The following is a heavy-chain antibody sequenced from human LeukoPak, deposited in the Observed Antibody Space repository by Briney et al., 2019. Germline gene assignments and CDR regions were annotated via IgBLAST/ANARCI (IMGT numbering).Heavy chain of an antibody. V-gene: IGHV3-74*01. Sequence: PGGSLRLSCAASGFTFSNYWMHWVRQTPGKGPAWVSRITNDGSSTSYADSVKGRFTISRDNSKNTLYLQMNSLRAEDTAVYYCAKDKMNDYVWGSYRSVPYYFDYWGQGTLVTVSS. CDR2: ITNDGSST. J-gene: IGHJ4*02. D-gene: IGHD3-16*02. CDR1: GFTFSNYW. CDR3: AKDKMNDYVWGSYRSVPYYFDY.